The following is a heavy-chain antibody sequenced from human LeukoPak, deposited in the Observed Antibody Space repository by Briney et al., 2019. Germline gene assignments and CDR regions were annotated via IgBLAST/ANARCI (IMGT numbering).Heavy chain of an antibody. D-gene: IGHD1-20*01. V-gene: IGHV3-30-3*01. Sequence: PGGSLRLSCAASGFTFSSYAMHWVRQAPGKGLEWVAVISYDGSNKYYADSVKGRFTISRDNSKNTLYLQMNSLRAEDTAVYYCASTRMGGITGSEDYWGQGTLVTVPS. CDR3: ASTRMGGITGSEDY. CDR2: ISYDGSNK. CDR1: GFTFSSYA. J-gene: IGHJ4*02.